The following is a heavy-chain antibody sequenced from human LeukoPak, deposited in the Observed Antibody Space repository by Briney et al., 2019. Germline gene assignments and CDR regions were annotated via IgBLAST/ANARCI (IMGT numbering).Heavy chain of an antibody. Sequence: ASVKVSCKASGYTFTGYYIHWVRQAPGQGLEWMGWIIPNSGGTNYAQKFQGRVTMTRDTSISTAYMELSRLRSNDTAVYYCARVHRGWYDHANPFDIWGQGTMVTVSS. V-gene: IGHV1-2*02. J-gene: IGHJ3*02. CDR1: GYTFTGYY. CDR2: IIPNSGGT. CDR3: ARVHRGWYDHANPFDI. D-gene: IGHD6-19*01.